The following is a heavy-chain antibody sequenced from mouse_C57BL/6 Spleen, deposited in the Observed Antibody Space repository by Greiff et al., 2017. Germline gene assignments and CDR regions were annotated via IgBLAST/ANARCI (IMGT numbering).Heavy chain of an antibody. Sequence: VQLQQSGAELVKPGASVKISCKASGYAFSSYWMNWVKQRPGQGLEWIGQIYPGDGDTNYNGKFKGKDTLTADKSSSTAYMQLSSLTSADSAVYFCAKGGSSSWFAYWGQGTLVTVSA. CDR3: AKGGSSSWFAY. CDR1: GYAFSSYW. V-gene: IGHV1-80*01. D-gene: IGHD1-1*01. J-gene: IGHJ3*01. CDR2: IYPGDGDT.